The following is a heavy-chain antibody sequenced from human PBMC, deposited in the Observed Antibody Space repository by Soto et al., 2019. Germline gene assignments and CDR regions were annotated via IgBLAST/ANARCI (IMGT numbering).Heavy chain of an antibody. CDR1: GFSLTTGGGA. CDR2: IYGNDDK. V-gene: IGHV2-5*01. Sequence: CPTLVNPTQTLTLTCSFSGFSLTTGGGAVGWIRQPPGKALEWLALIYGNDDKHYSPSRKNRLTVTKDTSKNQVVLTLTNIDHVDTARYYCAHKLRDLDAMDVWGQGTTVTVSS. D-gene: IGHD3-9*01. CDR3: AHKLRDLDAMDV. J-gene: IGHJ6*02.